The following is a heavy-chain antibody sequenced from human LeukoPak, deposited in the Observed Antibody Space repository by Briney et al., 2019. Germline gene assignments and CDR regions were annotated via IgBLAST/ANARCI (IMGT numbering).Heavy chain of an antibody. D-gene: IGHD6-13*01. J-gene: IGHJ4*02. V-gene: IGHV3-53*01. CDR1: GLTVSSNY. CDR3: AKDESIAAAGTVRDY. Sequence: PGGSLRLSCAASGLTVSSNYMSWVRQAPGKGLEWVSVIYSGGSTYYADSVKGRFTISRDNSKNTLYLQMNSLRAEDTAVYYCAKDESIAAAGTVRDYWGQATLVTVSS. CDR2: IYSGGST.